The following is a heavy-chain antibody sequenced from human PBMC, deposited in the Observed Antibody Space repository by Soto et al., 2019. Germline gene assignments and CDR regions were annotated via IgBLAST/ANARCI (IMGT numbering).Heavy chain of an antibody. Sequence: GASVKVSCKASGYTFTSYGISSVRQAPGQGLEWMGWINPNSGGTNYAQKFQGWVTMTRDTSISTAYMELSRLRSDDTAVYYCARGMVKGRDSGYDYDYWGQGTLVTVSS. CDR1: GYTFTSYG. J-gene: IGHJ4*02. CDR2: INPNSGGT. D-gene: IGHD5-12*01. V-gene: IGHV1-2*04. CDR3: ARGMVKGRDSGYDYDY.